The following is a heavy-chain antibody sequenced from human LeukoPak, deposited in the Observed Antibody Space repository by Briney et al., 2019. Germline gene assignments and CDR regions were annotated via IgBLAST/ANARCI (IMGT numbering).Heavy chain of an antibody. CDR2: IYRSGST. CDR3: ARAYYSNYVDGMDV. D-gene: IGHD4-11*01. Sequence: PSETLSLTCTVSGGSLSSGSYYWSWGRQPAGRGVEWVGRIYRSGSTNYNPSRKSRVTISVDTSKNQFSLKLSSVTAADTAVYYCARAYYSNYVDGMDVWGQGTTVTVSS. CDR1: GGSLSSGSYY. V-gene: IGHV4-61*02. J-gene: IGHJ6*02.